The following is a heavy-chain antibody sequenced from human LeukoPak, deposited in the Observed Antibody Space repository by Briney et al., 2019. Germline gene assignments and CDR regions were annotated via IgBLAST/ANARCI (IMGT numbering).Heavy chain of an antibody. Sequence: PGGSLRLSCAASGFTFGNSCVHWVRQAPGKGLVWVSLINADCSTSTYADSVKGRFTISRDNARNTLSLQMNSLTIEDTAVYYCVVVVEPPDSDGFDVWGQGTMITVSS. CDR1: GFTFGNSC. V-gene: IGHV3-74*01. CDR3: VVVVEPPDSDGFDV. CDR2: INADCSTS. J-gene: IGHJ3*01. D-gene: IGHD1-14*01.